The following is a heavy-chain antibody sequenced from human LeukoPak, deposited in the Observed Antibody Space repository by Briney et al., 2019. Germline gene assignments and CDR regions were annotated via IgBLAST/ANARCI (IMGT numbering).Heavy chain of an antibody. Sequence: GASVKVSCKASGYTFTGYYMHWVRQAPGQGLEWMGWINPNSGGTNYAQKFQGRVTMTRDTSISTAYMELSRLRSDDTAVYYCARDGIVVVPAAISVREYYYYYGMDVWGQGTTVTVSS. J-gene: IGHJ6*02. CDR3: ARDGIVVVPAAISVREYYYYYGMDV. CDR1: GYTFTGYY. CDR2: INPNSGGT. D-gene: IGHD2-2*02. V-gene: IGHV1-2*02.